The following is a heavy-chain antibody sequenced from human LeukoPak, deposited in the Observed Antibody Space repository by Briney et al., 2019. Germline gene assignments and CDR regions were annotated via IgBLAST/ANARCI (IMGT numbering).Heavy chain of an antibody. CDR1: GYNFTSYD. Sequence: ASVKVSCKASGYNFTSYDINWVRQATGQGLEWMGWTNPNSGNTGYAQKFQGRVTMTRNTSISTAYMELSSLRSEDTAVYYCATDRLFATVTISRLTGGAALDPIWGQGTMVTVSS. J-gene: IGHJ3*02. CDR3: ATDRLFATVTISRLTGGAALDPI. D-gene: IGHD4-17*01. V-gene: IGHV1-8*01. CDR2: TNPNSGNT.